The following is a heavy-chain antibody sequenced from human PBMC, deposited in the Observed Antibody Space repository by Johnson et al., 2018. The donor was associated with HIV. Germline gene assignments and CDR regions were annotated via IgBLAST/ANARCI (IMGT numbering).Heavy chain of an antibody. CDR1: GFTFSDYY. V-gene: IGHV3-11*04. CDR3: AREGGYCSGGSCVNAFDI. J-gene: IGHJ3*02. D-gene: IGHD2-15*01. CDR2: ISSSGNTM. Sequence: QVQLVESGGGLVNPGGSLRLSCAASGFTFSDYYMSWIRQAPGKGLEWVSYISSSGNTMYYADSVKGRFTISRDNAKSSLYLQMNILRAEDTAVYYCAREGGYCSGGSCVNAFDIWGQGTMVTVSS.